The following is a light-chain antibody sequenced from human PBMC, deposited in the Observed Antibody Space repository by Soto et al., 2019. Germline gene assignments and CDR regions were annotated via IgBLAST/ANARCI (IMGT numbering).Light chain of an antibody. J-gene: IGLJ3*02. V-gene: IGLV2-14*03. Sequence: QSVLTQPASVSGSPGQSITISCTGTSSDVGGYNYVSWFQQHPGKAPKLKIYEVSNRPSGVSNRFSGSKSGYTASLTISELQAEDEADYYCTSFTSSNTWAFGGGTKVTVL. CDR1: SSDVGGYNY. CDR3: TSFTSSNTWA. CDR2: EVS.